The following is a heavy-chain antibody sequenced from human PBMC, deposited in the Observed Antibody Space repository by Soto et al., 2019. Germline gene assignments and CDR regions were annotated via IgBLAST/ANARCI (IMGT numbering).Heavy chain of an antibody. CDR1: GGSISSYY. Sequence: SETLSLTCTVSGGSISSYYWSWIRQPPGKGLEWIGYIYYSGSTNYNPSLKSRVTISVDTSKNQFSLKLSSVTAADTAVYYCARHSYYDFWSGPPFYFDYWGQGTLVTVSS. J-gene: IGHJ4*02. D-gene: IGHD3-3*01. V-gene: IGHV4-59*08. CDR3: ARHSYYDFWSGPPFYFDY. CDR2: IYYSGST.